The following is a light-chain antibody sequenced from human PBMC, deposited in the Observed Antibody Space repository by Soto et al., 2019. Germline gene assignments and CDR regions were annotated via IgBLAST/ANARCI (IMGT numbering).Light chain of an antibody. CDR3: QQLNSYPFT. Sequence: DIQLTQSPSIVSASVGDRVTITCRASPGINTFLAWYRHKPGKAPDLLVFSASTLETGVPSRFSGSGSETEFTLTISSLQPEDSATYYCQQLNSYPFTFGPGTKVDIK. J-gene: IGKJ3*01. V-gene: IGKV1-9*01. CDR1: PGINTF. CDR2: SAS.